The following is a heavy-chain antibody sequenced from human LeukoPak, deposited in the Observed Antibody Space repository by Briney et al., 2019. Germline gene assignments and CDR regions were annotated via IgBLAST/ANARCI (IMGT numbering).Heavy chain of an antibody. V-gene: IGHV3-7*03. J-gene: IGHJ4*02. CDR1: GFIFSSYW. D-gene: IGHD5-18*01. CDR3: ARDTGALVTHFDY. Sequence: GGSLRLSCAASGFIFSSYWMSWVRQAPGKGLEWVANIKYDEIEKYLVDSVKGRFTISRDNAKNSVYLQMNSLRAEDTAVYYCARDTGALVTHFDYWGQGTLVTVSS. CDR2: IKYDEIEK.